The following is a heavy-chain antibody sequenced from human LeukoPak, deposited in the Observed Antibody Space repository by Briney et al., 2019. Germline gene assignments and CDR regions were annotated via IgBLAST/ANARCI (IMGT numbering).Heavy chain of an antibody. D-gene: IGHD7-27*01. CDR3: ARVLITGVDY. J-gene: IGHJ4*02. V-gene: IGHV3-48*03. CDR1: GFTFSSYE. CDR2: ISSSGSTI. Sequence: GGSLRLSCAASGFTFSSYEMNWVRQAPGKGLEWVSYISSSGSTIYYADSVKGRFTISRDNAKNSLYLQMNSLRAEDTAAYYCARVLITGVDYWGQGTLVTVSS.